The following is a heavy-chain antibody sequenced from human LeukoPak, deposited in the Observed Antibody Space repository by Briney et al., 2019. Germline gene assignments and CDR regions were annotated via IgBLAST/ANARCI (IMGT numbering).Heavy chain of an antibody. CDR2: TDGGTT. Sequence: TDGGTTDYAAPVKGRFTISRDDSKNTLYLQMNSLKTEDTAVYYCTTSAFEGALDFTVTTLVDYWGQGTLVTVSS. CDR3: TTSAFEGALDFTVTTLVDY. V-gene: IGHV3-15*01. J-gene: IGHJ4*02. D-gene: IGHD4-17*01.